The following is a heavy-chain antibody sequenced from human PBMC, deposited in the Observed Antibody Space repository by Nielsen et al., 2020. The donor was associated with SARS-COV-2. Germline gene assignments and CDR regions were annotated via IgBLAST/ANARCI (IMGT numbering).Heavy chain of an antibody. V-gene: IGHV4-4*02. D-gene: IGHD6-19*01. CDR1: GGSISSSNW. CDR3: ARVSSSGWYDWFDP. Sequence: SETLSLTCAVSGGSISSSNWWRWVRQPPGKGLEWIGEIYHSGSTNYNPSLKSRVTISVDKSKNQFSLKLSSVTAADTAVYYCARVSSSGWYDWFDPWGQGTLVTVSS. J-gene: IGHJ5*02. CDR2: IYHSGST.